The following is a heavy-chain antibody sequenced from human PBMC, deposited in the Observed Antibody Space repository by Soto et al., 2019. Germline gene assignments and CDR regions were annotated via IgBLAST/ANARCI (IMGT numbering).Heavy chain of an antibody. CDR1: GYSFTIHY. J-gene: IGHJ5*02. V-gene: IGHV1-46*01. CDR2: IYPGGVNT. CDR3: AVSGYLNWFDP. Sequence: ASVKVSCQTIGYSFTIHYRHWVRQAPGQGLEWMGTIYPGGVNTNYAQKLQGRVTMTTDTSTSTAYMELRSLRSDDTAVYYCAVSGYLNWFDPWGQGTLVTVSS. D-gene: IGHD3-22*01.